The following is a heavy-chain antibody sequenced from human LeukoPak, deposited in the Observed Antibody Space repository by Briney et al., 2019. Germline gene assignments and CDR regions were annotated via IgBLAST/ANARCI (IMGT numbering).Heavy chain of an antibody. D-gene: IGHD6-6*01. CDR1: GYSISSGYY. CDR2: IYHSGST. Sequence: SETLSLTCTVSGYSISSGYYWGWIRQPPGKGLEWIGSIYHSGSTYYNPSLKSRVTISVDTSKNQFSLKLSSVTAADTAVYYCAREGHSSSGVDYWGQGTLVTVSS. CDR3: AREGHSSSGVDY. J-gene: IGHJ4*02. V-gene: IGHV4-38-2*02.